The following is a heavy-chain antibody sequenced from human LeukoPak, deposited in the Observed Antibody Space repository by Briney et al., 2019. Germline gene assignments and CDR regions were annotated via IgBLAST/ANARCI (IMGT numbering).Heavy chain of an antibody. CDR1: GFTFSNYG. D-gene: IGHD6-13*01. J-gene: IGHJ4*02. V-gene: IGHV3-30*03. CDR3: AIYQDVAAAGTWGSIDY. CDR2: ISYDATNE. Sequence: GGSLRLSCAASGFTFSNYGIHWVRQAPGKGLEWVAVISYDATNEYYTDSVKGRFTISRDNSRNTLYLQMNSLRAEDTAVYYCAIYQDVAAAGTWGSIDYWGQGTLVTVSS.